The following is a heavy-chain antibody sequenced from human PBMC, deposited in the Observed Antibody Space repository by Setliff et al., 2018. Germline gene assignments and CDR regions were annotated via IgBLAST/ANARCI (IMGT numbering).Heavy chain of an antibody. CDR3: ARHPAGGRGMDV. J-gene: IGHJ6*02. D-gene: IGHD3-16*01. V-gene: IGHV5-51*01. Sequence: WVRQPPGKGLEWVAMISPYDSQTRYSPSLQGQVTISVDKSITTAYLQWSSLKASDTAIYYCARHPAGGRGMDVWGQGTTVT. CDR2: ISPYDSQT.